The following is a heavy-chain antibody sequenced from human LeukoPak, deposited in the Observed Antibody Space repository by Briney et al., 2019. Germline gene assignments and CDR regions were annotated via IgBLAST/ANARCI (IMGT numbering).Heavy chain of an antibody. CDR2: IYYGGST. Sequence: SETLSLTCTVSGVSISNFYWSWIRQPPGKGLEWTGHIYYGGSTNYNPSLKSRVTISEDTSKNQFSLKLSSVTAADTAVYYCARVNMVRGTDYWGQGTLVTVSS. J-gene: IGHJ4*02. CDR3: ARVNMVRGTDY. V-gene: IGHV4-59*08. CDR1: GVSISNFY. D-gene: IGHD3-10*01.